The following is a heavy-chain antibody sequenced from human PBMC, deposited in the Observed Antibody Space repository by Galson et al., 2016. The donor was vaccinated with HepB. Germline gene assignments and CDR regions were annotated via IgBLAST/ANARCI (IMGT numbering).Heavy chain of an antibody. CDR3: ARSPSSTRAPQGADY. CDR2: IYPGDSDT. V-gene: IGHV5-51*01. D-gene: IGHD2-2*01. J-gene: IGHJ4*02. Sequence: QSGAEVKKPGESLKISCRGSGYSFNNYWIAWVRQLPEKGLEWMGSIYPGDSDTRYSPSFRGQVTISADRSISTAYLQWSSLKASDTAMYYCARSPSSTRAPQGADYWGQGTLVTVSS. CDR1: GYSFNNYW.